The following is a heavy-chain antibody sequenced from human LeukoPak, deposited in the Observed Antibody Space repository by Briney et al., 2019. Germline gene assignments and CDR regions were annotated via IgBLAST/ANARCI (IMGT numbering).Heavy chain of an antibody. CDR3: ARNPHRGFYYYYYMDV. D-gene: IGHD3-16*01. Sequence: GGSLRLSCAASGFTFSSYSMNWVRQAPGKGLEWVSYISSSSSTIYYADSVKGRFTISRDNAKNSLYLQMNSLRAEDTAVYYCARNPHRGFYYYYYMDVWGKGTTVTASS. CDR2: ISSSSSTI. CDR1: GFTFSSYS. J-gene: IGHJ6*03. V-gene: IGHV3-48*01.